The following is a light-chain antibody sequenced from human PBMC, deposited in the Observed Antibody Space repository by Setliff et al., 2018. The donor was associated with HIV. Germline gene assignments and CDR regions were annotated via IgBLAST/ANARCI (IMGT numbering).Light chain of an antibody. J-gene: IGKJ5*01. CDR2: GAS. CDR1: QSVSSN. V-gene: IGKV3-15*01. CDR3: QNYNNWPPAR. Sequence: EIEMTQSPATLSVSPGERATLSCRASQSVSSNLAWYQQKRGQAPRLLIYGASIRATGIPARFSGSGSGTEFTLTISSLQSEDLAVYYCQNYNNWPPARFGQGTRLEIK.